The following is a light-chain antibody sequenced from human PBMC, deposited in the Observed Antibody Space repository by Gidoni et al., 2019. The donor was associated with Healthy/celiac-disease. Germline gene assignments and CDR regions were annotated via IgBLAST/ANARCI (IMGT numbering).Light chain of an antibody. CDR1: QSISSY. CDR3: QQSDSTLRT. CDR2: AAS. V-gene: IGKV1-39*01. Sequence: IQMPQSPSSLSASVGDRVTITCRASQSISSYLNWYQQKPGKAPKLLIYAASSLQSGVPSRFSGSGSGTDFTLTISSLQPEDFATYYCQQSDSTLRTFGQGTKVEIK. J-gene: IGKJ1*01.